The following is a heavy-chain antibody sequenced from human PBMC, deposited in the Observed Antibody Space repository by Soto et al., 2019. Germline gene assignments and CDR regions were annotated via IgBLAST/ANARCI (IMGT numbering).Heavy chain of an antibody. J-gene: IGHJ6*03. V-gene: IGHV1-46*03. D-gene: IGHD5-12*01. CDR3: ARDPVEIVATAYYYYYMDV. Sequence: ASVKVSCKASGYTFTSYYMHWVRQAPGQGLEWMGIINPSGGSTSYAQKFQGRVTMTRDTSTSTVYMELSSLRSEDTAVYYCARDPVEIVATAYYYYYMDVWGKGTMVTVSS. CDR1: GYTFTSYY. CDR2: INPSGGST.